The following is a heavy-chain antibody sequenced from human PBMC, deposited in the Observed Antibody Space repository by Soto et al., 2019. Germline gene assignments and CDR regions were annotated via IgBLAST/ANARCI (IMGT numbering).Heavy chain of an antibody. J-gene: IGHJ4*02. Sequence: QVQLVQSEAEVTKPGASVKVSCKASGYSFISYYIHWVRQAPGQGLEWMGVINPSGGRTNYLQKFQGRITLSRDTSTSTVYMELGSLRSEDTALYYCARDYGNFDNSGYYAYWGQGTLITVSS. V-gene: IGHV1-46*01. D-gene: IGHD3-22*01. CDR2: INPSGGRT. CDR1: GYSFISYY. CDR3: ARDYGNFDNSGYYAY.